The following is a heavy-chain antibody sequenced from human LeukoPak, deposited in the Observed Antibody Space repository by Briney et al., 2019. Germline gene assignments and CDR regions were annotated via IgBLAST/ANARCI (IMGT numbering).Heavy chain of an antibody. Sequence: SETLSLTCTVSGYSISNGYYRGWIRQPPGKGLEWIGTIYHGGSTYYNPSLKSRVTMSEDTSKNQFSLNLSSVTAADTAVYYCARGYFSSWYCNWFDPWGQGTLVAVSS. CDR1: GYSISNGYY. J-gene: IGHJ5*02. CDR3: ARGYFSSWYCNWFDP. D-gene: IGHD6-13*01. V-gene: IGHV4-38-2*02. CDR2: IYHGGST.